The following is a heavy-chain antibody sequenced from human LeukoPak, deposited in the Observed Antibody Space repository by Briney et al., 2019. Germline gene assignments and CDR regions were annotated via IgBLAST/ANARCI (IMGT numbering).Heavy chain of an antibody. V-gene: IGHV4-59*08. CDR3: ARQSGSSLGY. D-gene: IGHD1-26*01. J-gene: IGHJ4*02. CDR1: GVSIRSYY. CDR2: IYNSGST. Sequence: SETLSLTCTVSGVSIRSYYWSWIRQPPGKGLEWIGYIYNSGSTNYNPSLKSRVTISVDTSKNQFSLKLSSVTAADTAVYYCARQSGSSLGYWGQGTLITVSS.